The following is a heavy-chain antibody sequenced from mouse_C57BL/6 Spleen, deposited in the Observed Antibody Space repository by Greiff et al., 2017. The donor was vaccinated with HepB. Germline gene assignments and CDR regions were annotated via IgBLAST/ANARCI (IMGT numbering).Heavy chain of an antibody. CDR1: GYTFTSYG. V-gene: IGHV1-81*01. D-gene: IGHD2-1*01. CDR3: ARESYYGLAWFAY. CDR2: IYPRSGNT. Sequence: QVQLKQSGAELARPGASVKLSCKASGYTFTSYGISWVKQRTGQGLEWIGEIYPRSGNTYYNEKFKGKATLTADKSSSTAYMELRSLTSEDSAVYFCARESYYGLAWFAYWGQGTLVTVSA. J-gene: IGHJ3*01.